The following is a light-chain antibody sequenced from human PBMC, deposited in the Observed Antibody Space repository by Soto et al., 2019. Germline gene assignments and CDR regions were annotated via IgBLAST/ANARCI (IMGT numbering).Light chain of an antibody. CDR3: QQYGSSST. Sequence: EIVLTQSPGTLSLSPGERATLSCRASQSVSSSYLAWYQQKPGQAPRLLIYGASSRATGIPDRFSGSGSGTDFTLTISRLEPEDFAVYYCQQYGSSSTFGQGPKVEIK. J-gene: IGKJ1*01. V-gene: IGKV3-20*01. CDR2: GAS. CDR1: QSVSSSY.